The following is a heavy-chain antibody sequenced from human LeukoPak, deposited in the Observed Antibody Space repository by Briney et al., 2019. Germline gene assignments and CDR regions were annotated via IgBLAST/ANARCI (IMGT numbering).Heavy chain of an antibody. CDR2: ISGSGGST. V-gene: IGHV3-23*01. CDR1: GFTFSSYA. J-gene: IGHJ2*01. D-gene: IGHD1-26*01. CDR3: AKNLLGSGAYSWYFDL. Sequence: QTGGSLRLSCAASGFTFSSYAMSWVRQAPGKGLEWVSGISGSGGSTHYADSVKGRVTISRDNSKNTLYLQMNSLRAEDTAVYSCAKNLLGSGAYSWYFDLWGRGTLVTVSS.